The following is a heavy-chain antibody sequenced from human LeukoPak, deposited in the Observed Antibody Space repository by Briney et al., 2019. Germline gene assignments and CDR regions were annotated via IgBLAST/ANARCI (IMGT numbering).Heavy chain of an antibody. CDR2: IIPIFGTA. V-gene: IGHV1-69*05. J-gene: IGHJ3*02. CDR1: GGTFSSYA. Sequence: SVKVSCKASGGTFSSYAISWVRQAPGQGLEWMGGIIPIFGTANYAQKFQGRVTTTTDESTSTAYMELSSLRSEDTAVYYCASASTYYYDSSGYYYGNAFDIWGQGTMVTVSS. CDR3: ASASTYYYDSSGYYYGNAFDI. D-gene: IGHD3-22*01.